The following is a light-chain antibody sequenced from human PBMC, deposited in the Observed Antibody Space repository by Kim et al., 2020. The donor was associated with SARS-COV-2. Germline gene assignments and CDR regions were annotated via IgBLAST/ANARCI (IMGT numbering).Light chain of an antibody. Sequence: ELTQPPSASGTPGQRVTISCSGSSSNIGRNTVNWYQQLPGTAPKVLIYSNNQRPSGVPERLSGSKSGTSASLAISGLQSEDEADYYCAAWDDSLNGWVFGGGTQLTVL. CDR2: SNN. CDR3: AAWDDSLNGWV. CDR1: SSNIGRNT. J-gene: IGLJ3*02. V-gene: IGLV1-44*01.